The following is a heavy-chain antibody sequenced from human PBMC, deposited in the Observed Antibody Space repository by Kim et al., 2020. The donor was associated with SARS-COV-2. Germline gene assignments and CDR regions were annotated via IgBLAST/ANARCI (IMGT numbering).Heavy chain of an antibody. Sequence: YAGSMKGRFTIPRENAKNSLYLQMNSLRAEDTAVYYCARDIVTGTTDFDYWGQGTLVTVSS. V-gene: IGHV3-21*01. J-gene: IGHJ4*02. CDR3: ARDIVTGTTDFDY. D-gene: IGHD1-1*01.